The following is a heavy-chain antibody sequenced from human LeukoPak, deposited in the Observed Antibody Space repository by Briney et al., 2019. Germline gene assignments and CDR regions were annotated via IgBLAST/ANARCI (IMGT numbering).Heavy chain of an antibody. D-gene: IGHD3-22*01. CDR2: IIGSGSST. V-gene: IGHV3-23*01. CDR1: GFTFSSHV. J-gene: IGHJ3*02. Sequence: PGGSLRLSCAASGFTFSSHVMTWVRQAPGKGLEWVSAIIGSGSSTYYADSVKGRFTISRDNSKLYLQMNSLRAEDTAVYYCAKDLATMIVALAAFDMWGQGTMVTVSS. CDR3: AKDLATMIVALAAFDM.